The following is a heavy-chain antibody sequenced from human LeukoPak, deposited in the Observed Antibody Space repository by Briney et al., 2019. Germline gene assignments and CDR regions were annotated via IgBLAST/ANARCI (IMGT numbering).Heavy chain of an antibody. CDR2: ISAHNGNT. CDR3: ARLDSGNYNTFDI. D-gene: IGHD1-7*01. V-gene: IGHV1-18*01. J-gene: IGHJ3*02. Sequence: ASVKVSCKASGYTFTSYGISWVRQAPGQGLEWMGWISAHNGNTNSAQKLQGRVTMTTDTSTSTAYMELRSLRSDDTAVYYCARLDSGNYNTFDIWGQGTMLTVSS. CDR1: GYTFTSYG.